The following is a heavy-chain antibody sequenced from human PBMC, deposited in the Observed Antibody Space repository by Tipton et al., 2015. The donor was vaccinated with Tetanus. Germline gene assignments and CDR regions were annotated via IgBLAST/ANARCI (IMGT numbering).Heavy chain of an antibody. CDR1: GGSFGGYY. D-gene: IGHD2-15*01. CDR3: AKGAAAYCSGGSCYRDFDY. Sequence: TLSLTCAVYGGSFGGYYWSWIRQPPGKGLEWIGEINHSGSTNYNPSLKSRVTISVDTSKNQFSLKLSSVTAADTAVYYCAKGAAAYCSGGSCYRDFDYWGQGTLVTVSS. CDR2: INHSGST. J-gene: IGHJ4*02. V-gene: IGHV4-34*01.